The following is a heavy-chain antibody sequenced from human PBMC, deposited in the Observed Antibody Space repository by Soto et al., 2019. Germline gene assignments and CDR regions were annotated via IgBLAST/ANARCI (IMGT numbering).Heavy chain of an antibody. Sequence: PGGSLRLSCAASGFTFSSYGMHWVRQAPGKGLEWVAVISYDGSNKYYADSVKGRFTISRDNSKNTLYLQMNSLRAEDTAVYYCARTVRGVYFDYWGQGTLVTVSS. CDR1: GFTFSSYG. J-gene: IGHJ4*02. V-gene: IGHV3-30*03. D-gene: IGHD3-10*01. CDR2: ISYDGSNK. CDR3: ARTVRGVYFDY.